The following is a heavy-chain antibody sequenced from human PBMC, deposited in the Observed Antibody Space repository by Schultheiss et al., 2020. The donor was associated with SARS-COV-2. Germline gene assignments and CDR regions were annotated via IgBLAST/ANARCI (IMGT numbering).Heavy chain of an antibody. CDR2: INPSGGST. J-gene: IGHJ4*02. Sequence: KISCKASGYAFTSYYMHWVRQAPGQGLEWMGIINPSGGSTTYAQKFQGRFTMTRDTSTSTVYMELSSLRSEDTAVYYCARGPGYCSSTSCRNFYYFDYWGQGTLVTVSS. D-gene: IGHD2-2*01. CDR1: GYAFTSYY. V-gene: IGHV1-46*01. CDR3: ARGPGYCSSTSCRNFYYFDY.